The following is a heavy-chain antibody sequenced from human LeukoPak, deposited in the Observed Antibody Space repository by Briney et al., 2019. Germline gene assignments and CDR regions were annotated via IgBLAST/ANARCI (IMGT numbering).Heavy chain of an antibody. V-gene: IGHV4-61*02. CDR2: IHTSGST. J-gene: IGHJ4*02. Sequence: NPSQTLSLTCTVSGGSISSGSYYWSWIRQPAGKGLEWIGRIHTSGSTNYNPSLKSRVTISVDTSKNQFSLKLSSVTVADTAVYYCATTYYDILTGYARKTIFDYWGQGTLVTVSS. CDR3: ATTYYDILTGYARKTIFDY. CDR1: GGSISSGSYY. D-gene: IGHD3-9*01.